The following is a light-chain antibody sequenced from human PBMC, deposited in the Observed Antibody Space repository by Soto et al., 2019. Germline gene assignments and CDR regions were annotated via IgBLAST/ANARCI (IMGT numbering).Light chain of an antibody. CDR3: QSYNSGPFT. CDR1: HDIGNA. J-gene: IGKJ4*01. V-gene: IGKV1-27*01. Sequence: DLLMTQSPPSLSAYVGDRVIVTCRASHDIGNALAWYQQRPGKSPRLLIYAASTLQPGVSARFSGSGSGTDFTLAISSLRPEDVATYYCQSYNSGPFTFGGGTKVEVK. CDR2: AAS.